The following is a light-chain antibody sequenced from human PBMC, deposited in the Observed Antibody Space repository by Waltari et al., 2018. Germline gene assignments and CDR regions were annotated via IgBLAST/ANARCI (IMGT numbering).Light chain of an antibody. J-gene: IGLJ1*01. Sequence: QSALTQPASVSGSPGQSITISCTGTSRYVGGYNRFPWYQQHPGRAPKFITYEVSNRPSGVSDRFSGSKSGNTASLTISGLQAEDEADYYCSSFSSSSIRYVFGIGTKVTVL. CDR2: EVS. V-gene: IGLV2-14*01. CDR3: SSFSSSSIRYV. CDR1: SRYVGGYNR.